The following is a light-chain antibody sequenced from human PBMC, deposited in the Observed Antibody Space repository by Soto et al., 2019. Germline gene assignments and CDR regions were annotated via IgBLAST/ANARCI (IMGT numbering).Light chain of an antibody. CDR2: GAS. Sequence: EIVLTQSPGTLSLSPGERATLSCRASQSISSTYLAWYQQKPGQAPRLLIFGASSRATGIPDRFSGSGSGTDFTLTISRLEPEDFAVYYCQQYVSPPRTFGQGTKVDIK. CDR1: QSISSTY. V-gene: IGKV3-20*01. CDR3: QQYVSPPRT. J-gene: IGKJ1*01.